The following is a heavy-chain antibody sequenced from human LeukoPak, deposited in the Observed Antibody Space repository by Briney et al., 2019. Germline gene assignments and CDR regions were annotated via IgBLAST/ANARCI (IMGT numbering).Heavy chain of an antibody. CDR2: ISSSSSYI. D-gene: IGHD6-13*01. CDR1: GFTFSSYS. J-gene: IGHJ4*02. Sequence: GGSLTLSCAASGFTFSSYSMNWVRQAPGKGLEWVASISSSSSYIYYAASVKGRFTISSDNAKNPLYLQMNRLRAEDTAVYYCAKERGHSSSWYYAFHYWGQGTLVTVSS. CDR3: AKERGHSSSWYYAFHY. V-gene: IGHV3-21*01.